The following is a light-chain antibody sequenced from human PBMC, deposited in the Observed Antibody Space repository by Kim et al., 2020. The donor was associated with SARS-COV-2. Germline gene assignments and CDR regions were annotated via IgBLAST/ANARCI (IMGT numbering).Light chain of an antibody. CDR3: QHYKSFPYI. Sequence: SESIGDRVTIPCRSSQDIGNSLDWFQQQPGKAPKSLIHAASSLQSGVPSRFSGNGSGTDFTLTISSLQPEDFATYYCQHYKSFPYIFGQGTKLEI. CDR1: QDIGNS. CDR2: AAS. V-gene: IGKV1-16*01. J-gene: IGKJ2*01.